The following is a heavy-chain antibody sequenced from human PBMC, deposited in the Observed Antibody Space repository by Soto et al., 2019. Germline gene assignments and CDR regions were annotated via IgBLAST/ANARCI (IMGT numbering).Heavy chain of an antibody. V-gene: IGHV3-30*18. J-gene: IGHJ3*02. CDR2: ISYDGSNK. Sequence: QVQLVESGGGVVQPGRSLRLSCAASGFTFSSYGMHWVRQAPGKGLEWVAVISYDGSNKYYADSVKGRFTISRDNSKNTLYLQMNSLRAEDTAVYYCAKSEDTALGYEAFDIWGQGTMVTVSS. D-gene: IGHD5-18*01. CDR1: GFTFSSYG. CDR3: AKSEDTALGYEAFDI.